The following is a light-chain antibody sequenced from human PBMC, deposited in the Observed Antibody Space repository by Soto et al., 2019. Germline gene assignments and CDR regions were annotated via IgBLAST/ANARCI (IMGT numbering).Light chain of an antibody. CDR2: AAS. V-gene: IGKV3-20*01. CDR3: QQYAESPVT. J-gene: IGKJ4*01. Sequence: EIVLTQSPGTLSLSPGERATLSCRASQSVGRNYLAWYQQKPGQAPRLLIHAASSRATGIPDTFSGSGSETDFTLTISRLEPEDFAVYYCQQYAESPVTFGGGTKVEIK. CDR1: QSVGRNY.